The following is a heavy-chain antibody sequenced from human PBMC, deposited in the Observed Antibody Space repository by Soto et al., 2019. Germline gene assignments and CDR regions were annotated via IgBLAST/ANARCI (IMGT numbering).Heavy chain of an antibody. D-gene: IGHD1-20*01. Sequence: GGSLRLSCAASGFTFSSYGMHWVRQAPGKGLEWVAVIWYDGSNKYYADSVKGRFTISRDNSKNTLYLQMNSLRAEDTAVYYCARASKGITGTRPRHFDYWGQGTLVTVSS. V-gene: IGHV3-33*01. CDR2: IWYDGSNK. CDR3: ARASKGITGTRPRHFDY. J-gene: IGHJ4*02. CDR1: GFTFSSYG.